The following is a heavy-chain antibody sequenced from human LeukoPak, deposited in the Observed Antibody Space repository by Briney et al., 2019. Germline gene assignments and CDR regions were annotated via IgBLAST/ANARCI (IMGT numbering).Heavy chain of an antibody. CDR2: INPNTGGT. CDR3: AKAPGMVRGVRTFSF. Sequence: ASVKVSCKASGYTFTDYYMHWVRQAPGQGLEWMGWINPNTGGTKYAQKFQDRVTMARDTSINTAYMEVSRLRSDDTAVYFCAKAPGMVRGVRTFSFWGPGTQITVSS. V-gene: IGHV1-2*02. CDR1: GYTFTDYY. J-gene: IGHJ4*02. D-gene: IGHD3-10*01.